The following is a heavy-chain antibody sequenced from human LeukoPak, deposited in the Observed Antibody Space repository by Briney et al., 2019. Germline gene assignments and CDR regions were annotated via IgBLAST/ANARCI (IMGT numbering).Heavy chain of an antibody. CDR1: GFTFSSYA. CDR3: ARVSPKDAFDI. CDR2: IKQDGSEK. J-gene: IGHJ3*02. Sequence: PGGSLRLSCAASGFTFSSYAMSWVRQAPGKGLEWVANIKQDGSEKYYVDSVKGRFTISRDNAKNSLYLQMNSLRAEDTAVYYCARVSPKDAFDIWGQGTMVTVSS. V-gene: IGHV3-7*01.